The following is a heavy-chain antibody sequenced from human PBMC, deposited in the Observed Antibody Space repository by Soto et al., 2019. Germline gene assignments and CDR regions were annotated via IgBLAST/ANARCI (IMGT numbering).Heavy chain of an antibody. V-gene: IGHV3-23*01. J-gene: IGHJ6*02. CDR2: LSGNGVRT. Sequence: PGGSLRLSSTAYGYTFSNYAMSWVRQAPGKGLEWVSSLSGNGVRTFYADSVKGRFTISRDNSQKTVYLQMNSLRGEDTAIYFCAKDEDSCFSMDVWGQGTTFPVS. CDR3: AKDEDSCFSMDV. D-gene: IGHD4-4*01. CDR1: GYTFSNYA.